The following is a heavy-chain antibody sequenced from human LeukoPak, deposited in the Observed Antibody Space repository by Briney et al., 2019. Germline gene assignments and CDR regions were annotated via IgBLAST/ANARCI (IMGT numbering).Heavy chain of an antibody. CDR3: ATLNWNYDPYYYYYGMDV. CDR1: GYTFTSYD. Sequence: GASVKVSCKASGYTFTSYDINWVRQATGQGLEWMGWVNPNSGNTGYAQKFQGRVTMTRNTSISTAYMELSSLRSEDTAVYYCATLNWNYDPYYYYYGMDVWGQGTTVTVSS. J-gene: IGHJ6*02. V-gene: IGHV1-8*01. CDR2: VNPNSGNT. D-gene: IGHD1-7*01.